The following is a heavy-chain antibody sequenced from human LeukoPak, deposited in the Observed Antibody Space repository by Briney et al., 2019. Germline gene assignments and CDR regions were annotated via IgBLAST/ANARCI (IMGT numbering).Heavy chain of an antibody. Sequence: SETLSLTCAVYGGSFSGYYWSWIRQPPGKGLEWIGEINHSGSTNYNPSLKSRVTISVGTSKNQFSLKLSSVTAADTAVYYCASLWAVADTTFDYWGQGTLVTVSS. CDR2: INHSGST. D-gene: IGHD6-19*01. J-gene: IGHJ4*02. CDR3: ASLWAVADTTFDY. V-gene: IGHV4-34*01. CDR1: GGSFSGYY.